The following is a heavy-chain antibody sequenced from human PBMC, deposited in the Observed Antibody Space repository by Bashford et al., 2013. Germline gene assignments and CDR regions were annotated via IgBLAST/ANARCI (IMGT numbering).Heavy chain of an antibody. D-gene: IGHD5-12*01. J-gene: IGHJ4*02. Sequence: ASVKVSCKASGYTFTGYYMHWVRQAPGQGLEWMGRINPNSGGTNYAQKFQGRVTITRDTSASTAYMELSSLRSEDTAVYYCARGRYSGYDLTLNIDFDYWGQGTLVTVSS. V-gene: IGHV1-2*06. CDR3: ARGRYSGYDLTLNIDFDY. CDR1: GYTFTGYY. CDR2: INPNSGGT.